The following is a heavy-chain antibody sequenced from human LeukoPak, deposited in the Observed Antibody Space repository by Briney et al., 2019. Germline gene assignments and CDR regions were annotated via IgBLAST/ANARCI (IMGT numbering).Heavy chain of an antibody. J-gene: IGHJ6*02. V-gene: IGHV1-18*01. CDR1: GYTFTSYG. D-gene: IGHD6-19*01. Sequence: ASVKVSCKASGYTFTSYGISWVRQAPGQGLEWMGWISAYNGNTNYAQKLQGRVTMTTDTSTSTAYMELRSLRFDDTAVYYCARDPLNSSGWSYYYYYGMDVWGQGTTVTVSS. CDR3: ARDPLNSSGWSYYYYYGMDV. CDR2: ISAYNGNT.